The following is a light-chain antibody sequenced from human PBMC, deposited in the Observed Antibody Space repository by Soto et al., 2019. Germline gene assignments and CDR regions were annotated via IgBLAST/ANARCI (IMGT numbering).Light chain of an antibody. J-gene: IGLJ2*01. CDR2: GNT. V-gene: IGLV1-40*01. CDR3: QSDVRRFSGCYVV. Sequence: QSVLTQPPSVSGAPGQRVTISCTGSTSNIGAGYDVHWYQHLPGTPPRLLIYGNTNRPSGVPDRFSGSKSGTSASLAITGLQGADEALYCCQSDVRRFSGCYVVFRGGTKLTVL. CDR1: TSNIGAGYD.